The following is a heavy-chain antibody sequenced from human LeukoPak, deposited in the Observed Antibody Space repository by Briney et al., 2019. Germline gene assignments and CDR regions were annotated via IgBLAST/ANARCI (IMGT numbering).Heavy chain of an antibody. CDR3: ARVVPIVSTAYYFDY. CDR2: IYYSGIA. J-gene: IGHJ4*02. CDR1: GVSISSGGYY. V-gene: IGHV4-30-4*01. D-gene: IGHD5/OR15-5a*01. Sequence: PSETLSLTCTVSGVSISSGGYYWSWIRQSPEEGLEWIAYIYYSGIAYYNPSLESRVTISVDTSRNQFSLKLRSVTAADTAVYYCARVVPIVSTAYYFDYWGQGTLVNVSS.